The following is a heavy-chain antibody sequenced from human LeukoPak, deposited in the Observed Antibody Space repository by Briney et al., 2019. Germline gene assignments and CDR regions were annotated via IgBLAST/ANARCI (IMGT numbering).Heavy chain of an antibody. CDR1: GYTFTSYD. CDR2: ISAYNGNT. Sequence: ASVKVSCKASGYTFTSYDISWVRQAPGQGLEWMGWISAYNGNTNYAQKLQGRVTMTRDTSTSTAYMELSSLRSEDTAVYFCARAIVMAGYCTTTRCYKPFDIWGQGTMVTVSS. D-gene: IGHD2-2*02. V-gene: IGHV1-18*01. CDR3: ARAIVMAGYCTTTRCYKPFDI. J-gene: IGHJ3*02.